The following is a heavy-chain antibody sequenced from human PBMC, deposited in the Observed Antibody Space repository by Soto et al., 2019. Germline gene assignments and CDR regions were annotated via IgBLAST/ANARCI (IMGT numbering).Heavy chain of an antibody. V-gene: IGHV2-5*02. CDR1: GFSLRTRGVA. Sequence: QITLKESGPTLVKPTQTLTLTCTFSGFSLRTRGVAVGWFRQPPGKALEWRALIYWDEDKWYSPSLKSRLTIADDTSKNQVVLTMTNVDPVDTDTYYCAHRPRGYAYYFDYWGQGILVTVSS. CDR2: IYWDEDK. CDR3: AHRPRGYAYYFDY. J-gene: IGHJ4*02. D-gene: IGHD5-12*01.